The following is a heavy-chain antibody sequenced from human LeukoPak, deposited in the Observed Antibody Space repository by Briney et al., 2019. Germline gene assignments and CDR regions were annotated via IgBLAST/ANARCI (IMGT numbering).Heavy chain of an antibody. CDR2: ISAYNGNT. V-gene: IGHV1-18*01. CDR1: GYTFTSYG. Sequence: GASVKVSCKASGYTFTSYGISWVRQAPGQGLEWMGWISAYNGNTNYAQKLQGRVTMTTDTSTSTAYMELRSLRSDDTAVYYCARDKGPELCPRTNDHWGQGTLATVSS. D-gene: IGHD2-21*01. J-gene: IGHJ5*02. CDR3: ARDKGPELCPRTNDH.